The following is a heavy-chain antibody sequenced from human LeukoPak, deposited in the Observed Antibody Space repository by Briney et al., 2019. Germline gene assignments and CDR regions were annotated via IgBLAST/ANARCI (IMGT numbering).Heavy chain of an antibody. Sequence: GGSLRLSCAGSGFTPSSYTMNWVRQAPGKGLEWVAFIYSGAKTYYADSVKGRFTISRDNSKNTLYLQMNSLRAEDTAVYYCARVLGGSGSYFRGYFDYWGQGTLVTVSS. CDR3: ARVLGGSGSYFRGYFDY. CDR1: GFTPSSYT. D-gene: IGHD1-26*01. J-gene: IGHJ4*02. V-gene: IGHV3-66*02. CDR2: IYSGAKT.